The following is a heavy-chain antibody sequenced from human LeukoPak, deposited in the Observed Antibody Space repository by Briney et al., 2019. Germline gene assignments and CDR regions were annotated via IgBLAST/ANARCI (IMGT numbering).Heavy chain of an antibody. J-gene: IGHJ4*02. V-gene: IGHV5-51*01. Sequence: GESLKISCQGSGYRFTSYWIDWVRQMPGKGLEWMGRIHHGDSDIRYNPSFQGQVTISADKSITTAYLQWSSLKASDTAMYYCARRTGATQPYFDYWGQGTLVTVSS. CDR1: GYRFTSYW. CDR2: IHHGDSDI. CDR3: ARRTGATQPYFDY. D-gene: IGHD1-26*01.